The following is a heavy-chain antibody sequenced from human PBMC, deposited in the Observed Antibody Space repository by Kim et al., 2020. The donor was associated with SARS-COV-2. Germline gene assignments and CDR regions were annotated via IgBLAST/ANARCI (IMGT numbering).Heavy chain of an antibody. V-gene: IGHV4-59*13. CDR1: GGSISNYC. CDR2: VYYNGGT. Sequence: SETLSLTCTVSGGSISNYCWTWIRQPPGKGLEWIGFVYYNGGTDYNPSLKSRVTISVDTSTNQFSLKLSSVTAADTAVYYCARAGTYYFPDGFDMWGPGRVVTVSS. CDR3: ARAGTYYFPDGFDM. D-gene: IGHD1-26*01. J-gene: IGHJ3*02.